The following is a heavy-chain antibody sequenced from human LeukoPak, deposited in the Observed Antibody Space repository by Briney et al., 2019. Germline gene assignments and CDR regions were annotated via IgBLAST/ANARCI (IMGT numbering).Heavy chain of an antibody. CDR2: IRYDGAYQ. V-gene: IGHV3-30*02. CDR1: GLTFVAYD. CDR3: ARAEIAGNSKPFAFDI. D-gene: IGHD4-23*01. J-gene: IGHJ3*02. Sequence: GGSLRLSCAASGLTFVAYDMHWVRQAPGRGLEWVAFIRYDGAYQKYADSVKGRFTISRDNSESTLHLQMNSLRAEDTAVYNCARAEIAGNSKPFAFDIWGQGTMVTVSS.